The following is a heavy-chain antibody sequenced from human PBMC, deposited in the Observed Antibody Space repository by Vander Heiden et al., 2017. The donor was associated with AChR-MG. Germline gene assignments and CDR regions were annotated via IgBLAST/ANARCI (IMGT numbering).Heavy chain of an antibody. D-gene: IGHD3-16*01. CDR3: ARTYYLESGGDF. V-gene: IGHV5-51*01. CDR1: GSNFPRYW. CDR2: IFPDDSDT. Sequence: EVQLAQSGTEAKKSGESLKISWKASGSNFPRYWIGWVRQMPGKGLELMGIIFPDDSDTRYSPSFQGQVTISADKSINTVYLQWSSLKASDTAVYYCARTYYLESGGDFWGQGTLVTVSS. J-gene: IGHJ4*02.